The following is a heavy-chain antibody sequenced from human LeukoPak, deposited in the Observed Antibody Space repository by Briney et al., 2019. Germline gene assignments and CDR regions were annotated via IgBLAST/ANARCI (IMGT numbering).Heavy chain of an antibody. CDR2: ISAYNGNT. D-gene: IGHD3-22*01. V-gene: IGHV1-18*01. Sequence: ASVKVSCKASGYTFTSYGISWVRQAPGQGLEWMGWISAYNGNTNYAQKPQGRVTMTTDTSTSTAYMELRSLRSDDTAVYYCARDWGSDDTSAYYSNSSAEYFHHWGQGTLVTVSS. CDR1: GYTFTSYG. J-gene: IGHJ1*01. CDR3: ARDWGSDDTSAYYSNSSAEYFHH.